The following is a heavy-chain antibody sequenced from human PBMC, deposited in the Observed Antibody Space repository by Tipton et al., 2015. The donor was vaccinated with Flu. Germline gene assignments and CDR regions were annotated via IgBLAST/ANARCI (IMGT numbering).Heavy chain of an antibody. CDR2: IYSGGST. D-gene: IGHD4-17*01. CDR3: ASRRGGDYPYFDY. J-gene: IGHJ4*02. CDR1: GFSVSSNY. Sequence: VQLVQSGGGLIQPGGSLRLSCAASGFSVSSNYMSWVGQAPGKGLEWVSVIYSGGSTDYADSVEGRFTISRDNSKLYLQMNSLRAEDTAVYYCASRRGGDYPYFDYWGQGTLVTVSS. V-gene: IGHV3-53*01.